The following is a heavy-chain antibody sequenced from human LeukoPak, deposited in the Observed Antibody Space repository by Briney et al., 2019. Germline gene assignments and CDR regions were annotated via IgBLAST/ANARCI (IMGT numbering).Heavy chain of an antibody. J-gene: IGHJ4*02. Sequence: PSETLSLTCTVSGGSISSGDYYWSWIRQPPGKGLECIGYIYYSGITYYKPSLKRRVTISVDTSKNQFSLKLSSVTAADTAVYYCARQYSSSWYYFDYWGQGILVTVSS. CDR3: ARQYSSSWYYFDY. V-gene: IGHV4-30-4*01. D-gene: IGHD6-13*01. CDR1: GGSISSGDYY. CDR2: IYYSGIT.